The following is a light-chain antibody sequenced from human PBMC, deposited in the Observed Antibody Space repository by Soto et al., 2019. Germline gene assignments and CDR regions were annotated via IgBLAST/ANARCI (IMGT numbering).Light chain of an antibody. V-gene: IGLV1-44*01. J-gene: IGLJ2*01. CDR1: SSNIGSNT. CDR2: SNN. Sequence: QSVLTQPPSASGTPGQRVTISCSGSSSNIGSNTVNWYQQLPGTAPKLLIYSNNQRPSGVPDRFSGSKSGTSASLAISGLQSEDEADYYCAAWDDSLMGMVFGGGTQLSVL. CDR3: AAWDDSLMGMV.